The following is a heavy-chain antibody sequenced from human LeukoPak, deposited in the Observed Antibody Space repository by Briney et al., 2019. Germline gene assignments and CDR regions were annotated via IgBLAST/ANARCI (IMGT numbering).Heavy chain of an antibody. V-gene: IGHV1-18*01. CDR1: GYTFTSYG. CDR2: ISAYNGNT. Sequence: GASVKVSCKASGYTFTSYGISWVRQAPGQGLEWMGWISAYNGNTNYAQKFQGRATMTTDASTGTAYMELRSLRSDDTAVYYCVRDCRSSSCYPFDYWGQGTLVTVSS. CDR3: VRDCRSSSCYPFDY. J-gene: IGHJ4*02. D-gene: IGHD2-2*01.